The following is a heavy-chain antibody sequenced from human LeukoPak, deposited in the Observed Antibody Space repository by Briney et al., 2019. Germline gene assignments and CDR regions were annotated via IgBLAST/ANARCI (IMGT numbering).Heavy chain of an antibody. CDR3: ATVAGSTTDDY. CDR2: IIPIFGTA. J-gene: IGHJ4*02. Sequence: GASVKVSCKASGGTFSSYAISWVRQAPGQGLEWMGGIIPIFGTANYAQKFQGRVTMTEDTSTDTAYMELSSLRSEDTAVYYCATVAGSTTDDYWGQGTLVTVSS. CDR1: GGTFSSYA. V-gene: IGHV1-69*06. D-gene: IGHD1-1*01.